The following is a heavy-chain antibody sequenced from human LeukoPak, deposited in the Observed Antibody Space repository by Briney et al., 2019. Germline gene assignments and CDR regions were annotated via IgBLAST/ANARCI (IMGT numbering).Heavy chain of an antibody. CDR3: ASHVQTPPDAFDI. J-gene: IGHJ3*02. V-gene: IGHV4-39*01. D-gene: IGHD2-15*01. CDR2: IYYSGST. CDR1: GGSISSSSYY. Sequence: SETLSLTCTVSGGSISSSSYYWGWIRQPPGKGLEWIGSIYYSGSTYYNPSLKSRVTISVDTSKNQFSLKLSSVTAADTAVYYCASHVQTPPDAFDIWGQGTMVTVSS.